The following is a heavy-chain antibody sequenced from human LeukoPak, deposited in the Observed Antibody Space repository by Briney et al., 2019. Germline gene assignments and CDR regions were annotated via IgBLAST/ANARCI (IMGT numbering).Heavy chain of an antibody. J-gene: IGHJ4*02. CDR3: ARFRYRSTCYYYDYFDY. Sequence: GESLKLSFEGSGSTFFRSWMCGVRQMPGKGLEWMGSIYPGDSDTRYSPSFQGQVTISADKSISTAYLQWSSLKATATAKYYCARFRYRSTCYYYDYFDYWGQGTLVTVSS. CDR1: GSTFFRSW. CDR2: IYPGDSDT. D-gene: IGHD6-13*01. V-gene: IGHV5-51*01.